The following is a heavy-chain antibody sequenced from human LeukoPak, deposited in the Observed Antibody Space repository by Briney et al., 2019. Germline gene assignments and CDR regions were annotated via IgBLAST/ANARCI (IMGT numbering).Heavy chain of an antibody. CDR1: GFTFSTYH. Sequence: GRSLRLSCVASGFTFSTYHMHWVRQAPGKGLEWVAVISYDGRNKYYADSVKGRLTISRDISKNTLYLQMNSLRFEDTAVYYCTRDGQRTGENMDYWGQGTLVTVSS. J-gene: IGHJ4*02. CDR3: TRDGQRTGENMDY. V-gene: IGHV3-30*03. CDR2: ISYDGRNK. D-gene: IGHD6-25*01.